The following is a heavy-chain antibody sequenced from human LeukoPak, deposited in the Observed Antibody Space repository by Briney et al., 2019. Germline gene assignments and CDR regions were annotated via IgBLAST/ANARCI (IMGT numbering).Heavy chain of an antibody. Sequence: PGGSLRLSCAASGFTVSRNYMSWVRQAPGKGLEWVSVIYSGGSTYYADSVKGRFTVSRDDPHNTLYLQMNSVRAEDTAVYFCARGGVDHYGSGTYYLMYYFDHWGQGALVTVSS. J-gene: IGHJ4*02. CDR2: IYSGGST. V-gene: IGHV3-53*01. D-gene: IGHD3-10*01. CDR3: ARGGVDHYGSGTYYLMYYFDH. CDR1: GFTVSRNY.